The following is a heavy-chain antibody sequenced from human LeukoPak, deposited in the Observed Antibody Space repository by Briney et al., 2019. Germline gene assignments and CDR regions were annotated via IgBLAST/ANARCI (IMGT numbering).Heavy chain of an antibody. CDR1: GFTFSSYS. V-gene: IGHV3-48*04. Sequence: GGSLRLSCAASGFTFSSYSMNWVRQAPGKGLEWVSYISGSGSTIYYADSVKGRFTISRDNTKNSLYLQMNSLRAEDTAIYYCATFYGDQRAPFDNWGQGVLVTVST. J-gene: IGHJ4*02. D-gene: IGHD4-17*01. CDR2: ISGSGSTI. CDR3: ATFYGDQRAPFDN.